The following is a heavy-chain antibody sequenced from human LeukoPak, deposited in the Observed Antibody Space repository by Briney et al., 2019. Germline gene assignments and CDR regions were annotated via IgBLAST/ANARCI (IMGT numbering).Heavy chain of an antibody. J-gene: IGHJ4*02. V-gene: IGHV1-2*02. D-gene: IGHD3-22*01. CDR1: GYTFSGHY. Sequence: GDSVKVSCKASGYTFSGHYMHWVRQAPGQGLEWMGWINPSSGATNYAQKFRGRVTMTRDTSNRTSYMQLSRLRSDDTALEYCASCYYDSSGYYYFDYWGQGTLVTVSA. CDR3: ASCYYDSSGYYYFDY. CDR2: INPSSGAT.